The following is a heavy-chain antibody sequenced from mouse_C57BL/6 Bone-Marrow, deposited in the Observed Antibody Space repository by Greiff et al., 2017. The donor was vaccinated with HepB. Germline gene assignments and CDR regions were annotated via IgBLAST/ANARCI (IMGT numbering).Heavy chain of an antibody. D-gene: IGHD2-4*01. V-gene: IGHV1-80*01. CDR2: IYPGDGDT. J-gene: IGHJ2*01. CDR3: ARWGIYYDSYFDY. Sequence: VKLVESGAELVKPGASVKISCKASGYAFSSYWMNWVKQRPGKGLEWIGQIYPGDGDTNYNGKFKGKATLTADKSSSTAYMQLSSLTSEDSAVYFCARWGIYYDSYFDYWGPGTTLTVSS. CDR1: GYAFSSYW.